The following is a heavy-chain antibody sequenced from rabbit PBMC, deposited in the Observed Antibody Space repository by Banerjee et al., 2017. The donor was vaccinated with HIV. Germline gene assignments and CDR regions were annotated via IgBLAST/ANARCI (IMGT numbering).Heavy chain of an antibody. D-gene: IGHD4-1*01. Sequence: QSLEESGGDLVKPGASLTLTCTASEFTISGNYYMCWVRQAPGKGLEWIACIAAGSSGSTYYASWAKGRFTISKTSSTTVTLQGASLTAADTASYFCARDLAGVIGWNFNLWGPGTLVTVS. CDR1: EFTISGNYY. CDR2: IAAGSSGST. CDR3: ARDLAGVIGWNFNL. J-gene: IGHJ4*01. V-gene: IGHV1S40*01.